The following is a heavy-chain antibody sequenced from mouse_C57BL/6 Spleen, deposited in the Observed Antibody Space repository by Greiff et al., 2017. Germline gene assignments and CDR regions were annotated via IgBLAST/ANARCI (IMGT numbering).Heavy chain of an antibody. J-gene: IGHJ4*01. D-gene: IGHD2-4*01. CDR1: GYTFTSYW. CDR3: ASGGYDYDGAMDY. V-gene: IGHV1-52*01. CDR2: IDPSDSET. Sequence: VQLKQPGAELVRPGSSVTLSCKASGYTFTSYWMHWVKQRPIQGLEWIGNIDPSDSETHYNQKFKDKATLTVDKSSSTAYMQLSSLTSEDSAVYYCASGGYDYDGAMDYWGQGTSVTVSS.